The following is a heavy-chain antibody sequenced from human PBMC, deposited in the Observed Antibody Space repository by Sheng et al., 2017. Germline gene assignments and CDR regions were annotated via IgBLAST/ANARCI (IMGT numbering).Heavy chain of an antibody. D-gene: IGHD6-6*01. CDR3: ARSSSWGGYNWFDP. CDR1: GFTFSSYA. J-gene: IGHJ5*02. Sequence: QVQLVESGGGVVQPGRSLRLSCAASGFTFSSYAMHWVRQAPGKGLEWVAVISYDGSNKYYADSVKGRFTISRDNSKNTLYLQMNSLRAEDTAVYYCARSSSWGGYNWFDPWGQGTLVTVSS. V-gene: IGHV3-30-3*01. CDR2: ISYDGSNK.